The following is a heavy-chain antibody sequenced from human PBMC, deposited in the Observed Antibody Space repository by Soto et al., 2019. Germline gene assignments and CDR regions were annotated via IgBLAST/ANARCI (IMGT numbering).Heavy chain of an antibody. J-gene: IGHJ6*02. Sequence: SEPLSLTCNVSGASMSGYYWSWVRQPPGKGLEWIGYIYYSGRTYYNPSLKSRVTISVDTSKNQFSLKLSSVTAADTAVYFCAREIANGMDVWGQGTTVTVSS. D-gene: IGHD6-13*01. CDR2: IYYSGRT. CDR1: GASMSGYY. V-gene: IGHV4-59*12. CDR3: AREIANGMDV.